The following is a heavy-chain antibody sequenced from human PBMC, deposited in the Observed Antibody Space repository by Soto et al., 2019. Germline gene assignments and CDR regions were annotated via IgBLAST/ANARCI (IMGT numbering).Heavy chain of an antibody. Sequence: SVTVSCKASGGTFSSYAISWVRQAPGQGLEWMGGIIPIFGTANYAQKFQGRVTITADESTSTAYMELSSLRSEDTAVYYCARSVDFWSGIAFDIWGQGTMVTVSS. CDR2: IIPIFGTA. CDR1: GGTFSSYA. J-gene: IGHJ3*02. V-gene: IGHV1-69*13. CDR3: ARSVDFWSGIAFDI. D-gene: IGHD3-3*01.